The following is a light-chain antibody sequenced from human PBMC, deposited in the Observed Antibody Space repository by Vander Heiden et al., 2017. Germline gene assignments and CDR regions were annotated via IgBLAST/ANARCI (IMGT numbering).Light chain of an antibody. Sequence: DIQMTQSPSSLSASVGDRVTITCRASQSISSYLNWYQQKPGKAPNLLIYVASSLQSGVPSRFSGSGSGTDFTLTISSLQPEDFATYYCQQSYSTPFTFGPGTKVDFK. J-gene: IGKJ3*01. CDR3: QQSYSTPFT. V-gene: IGKV1-39*01. CDR1: QSISSY. CDR2: VAS.